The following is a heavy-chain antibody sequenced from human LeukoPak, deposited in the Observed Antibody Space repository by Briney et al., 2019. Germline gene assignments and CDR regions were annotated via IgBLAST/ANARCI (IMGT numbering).Heavy chain of an antibody. CDR2: IIPIFGTA. Sequence: SVKVSCKASGGTFSSYAISWVRQAPGQGLGWMGGIIPIFGTANYAQKFQGRGTITADESTGTAYMELSSLRSEDTAVYYCAREKENGSGSFPLDYWGQGTLVTVSS. V-gene: IGHV1-69*13. D-gene: IGHD3-10*01. CDR1: GGTFSSYA. J-gene: IGHJ4*02. CDR3: AREKENGSGSFPLDY.